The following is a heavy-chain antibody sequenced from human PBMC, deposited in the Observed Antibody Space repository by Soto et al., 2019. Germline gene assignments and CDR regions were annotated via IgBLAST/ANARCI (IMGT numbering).Heavy chain of an antibody. CDR3: ARARGYYDSSGYYDLFQH. CDR1: GYTFTSYG. Sequence: ASVKVSCKASGYTFTSYGISWVRQAPGQGLEWMGWISAYNGNTNYAQKLQGRVTMTTDTSTSTAYMELRSLRSDDTAVYYCARARGYYDSSGYYDLFQHWGQGTLVTVSS. J-gene: IGHJ1*01. V-gene: IGHV1-18*01. D-gene: IGHD3-22*01. CDR2: ISAYNGNT.